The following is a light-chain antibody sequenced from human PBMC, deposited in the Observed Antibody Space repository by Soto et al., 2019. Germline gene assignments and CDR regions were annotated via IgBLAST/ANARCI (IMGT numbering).Light chain of an antibody. CDR1: QDISAY. CDR2: DAS. Sequence: DIQMTQSPSSLSASVGDRVTITCQASQDISAYLTWYQQKPGKAPKLLIYDASNLETGVPSRFSGSGSGTDVTFTISSLQPEDTATYYCQQYDNLPSLSFGQGTRLEIK. CDR3: QQYDNLPSLS. V-gene: IGKV1-33*01. J-gene: IGKJ5*01.